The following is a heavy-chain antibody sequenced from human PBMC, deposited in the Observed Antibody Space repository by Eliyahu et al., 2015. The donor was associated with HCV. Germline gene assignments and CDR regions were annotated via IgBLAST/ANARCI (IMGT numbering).Heavy chain of an antibody. D-gene: IGHD6-19*01. CDR1: GGTFSSYS. V-gene: IGHV1-69*01. J-gene: IGHJ5*02. CDR2: ISPIIGTA. Sequence: QVQLVQSGAEVKKPGSSVKVSCKASGGTFSSYSISWVRQAPGQGLEWMGGISPIIGTAKYAQEFQGRVTITADESTSTAFVELRSLTSDDTAVYYCAIEGGGSGPRWFDPWGQGTLVIVSS. CDR3: AIEGGGSGPRWFDP.